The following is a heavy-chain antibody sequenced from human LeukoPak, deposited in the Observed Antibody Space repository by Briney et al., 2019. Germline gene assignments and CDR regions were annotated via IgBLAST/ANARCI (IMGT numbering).Heavy chain of an antibody. D-gene: IGHD3-22*01. J-gene: IGHJ4*02. CDR2: IYTSGST. Sequence: SETLSLTCTVSGGSITSYFWSWIRQPAGKGLEWIWRIYTSGSTNYNPSLKSRVTMSVDTSKNRFSLKLSSVTAADTAVYYCARDRLFGSGHRYFDYWGQGTLVTVSS. CDR1: GGSITSYF. CDR3: ARDRLFGSGHRYFDY. V-gene: IGHV4-4*07.